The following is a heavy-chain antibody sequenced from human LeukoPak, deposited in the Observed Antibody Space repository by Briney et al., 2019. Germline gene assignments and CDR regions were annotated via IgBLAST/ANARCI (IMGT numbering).Heavy chain of an antibody. V-gene: IGHV1-18*04. J-gene: IGHJ4*02. CDR2: ISAYNGNT. CDR3: ARSSIAAAGTVGFDY. CDR1: GYTFTSYG. Sequence: GASGKVSCKAAGYTFTSYGISSGRQAPGQGLEWMGWISAYNGNTNYAQKLQGRVTMTTDTSTSTAYMELRSLRSDDTAVYYCARSSIAAAGTVGFDYWGQGTLVTVSS. D-gene: IGHD6-13*01.